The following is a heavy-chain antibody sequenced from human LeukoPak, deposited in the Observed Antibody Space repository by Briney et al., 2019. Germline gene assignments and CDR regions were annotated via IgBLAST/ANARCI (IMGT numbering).Heavy chain of an antibody. J-gene: IGHJ4*02. CDR3: ARAPKYYYDSSFDY. Sequence: PSDTLSLTCAVYGGSFSGYYWSWIRQPPGKGLEWIGEINHSGSTNYNPSLKSRVTISVDTSKNQFSLKLSSVTAADTAVYYCARAPKYYYDSSFDYWGQGTLVTVSS. CDR1: GGSFSGYY. CDR2: INHSGST. D-gene: IGHD3-22*01. V-gene: IGHV4-34*01.